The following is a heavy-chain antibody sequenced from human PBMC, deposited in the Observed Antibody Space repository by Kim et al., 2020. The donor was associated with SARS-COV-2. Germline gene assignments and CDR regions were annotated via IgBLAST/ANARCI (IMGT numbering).Heavy chain of an antibody. V-gene: IGHV4-31*03. Sequence: SETLSLTCTVSGGSISSGGYYWIWIRPHTGKDLEWIMYIYYSGSTYYNPSLKSRVTISVDTTKNQFSLKLSSVAAAATAVYYCARSPSLGGFGELLSWGQGTLVTVSS. CDR3: ARSPSLGGFGELLS. D-gene: IGHD3-10*01. J-gene: IGHJ4*02. CDR1: GGSISSGGYY. CDR2: IYYSGST.